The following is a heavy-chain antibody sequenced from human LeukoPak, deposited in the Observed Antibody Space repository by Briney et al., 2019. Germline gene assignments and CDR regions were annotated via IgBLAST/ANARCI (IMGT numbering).Heavy chain of an antibody. D-gene: IGHD3-10*01. CDR3: ARGHDYYGSGRQSWFDP. CDR1: GGSISSYY. CDR2: IYNSGTT. Sequence: TSETLSLTCTVSGGSISSYYWTWMRQSPGKGLEWIGYIYNSGTTNYNPSLKSRVSISVDTSKNQFSLKLSSVTAADTAVYYCARGHDYYGSGRQSWFDPWGQGTLVTVSS. J-gene: IGHJ5*02. V-gene: IGHV4-59*01.